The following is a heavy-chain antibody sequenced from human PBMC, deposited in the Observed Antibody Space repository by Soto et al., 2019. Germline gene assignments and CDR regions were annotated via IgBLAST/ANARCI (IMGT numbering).Heavy chain of an antibody. CDR2: IVVGSANT. CDR1: GFTFTSSA. D-gene: IGHD2-2*01. CDR3: GAGRGDRSSYYFDH. J-gene: IGHJ4*02. V-gene: IGHV1-58*01. Sequence: VKVSCKASGFTFTSSAVQWVRQARGQRLEWIGWIVVGSANTNYAQKIQERVTITSDMSTSTAYTELSSLRSEDTAVYYWGAGRGDRSSYYFDHWGQGTLVTVSS.